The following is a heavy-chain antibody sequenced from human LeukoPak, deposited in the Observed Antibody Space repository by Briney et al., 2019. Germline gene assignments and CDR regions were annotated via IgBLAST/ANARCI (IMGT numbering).Heavy chain of an antibody. J-gene: IGHJ4*02. D-gene: IGHD6-19*01. CDR3: ARPDSSGPDNYFDY. Sequence: SVKVSCKASGGTFSSYAISWVRQATGQGLEWMGGIIPIFGTANYAQKFQGRVTITADESTSTAYMELSSLRSEDTAVYYCARPDSSGPDNYFDYWGQGTLVTVSS. CDR1: GGTFSSYA. CDR2: IIPIFGTA. V-gene: IGHV1-69*13.